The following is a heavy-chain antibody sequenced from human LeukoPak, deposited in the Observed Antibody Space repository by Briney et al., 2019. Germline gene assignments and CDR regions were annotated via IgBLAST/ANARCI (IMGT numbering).Heavy chain of an antibody. Sequence: SETLSLTCTVSGGSISSGGYYWSWIRQPPGKGLEWIGEINHSGSTNYNPSLKSRVTISVDTSKNQFSLKLSSVTAADTAVYYCARARALRFLEWLPTREYAFDIWGQGTMVTVSS. D-gene: IGHD3-3*01. CDR2: INHSGST. CDR3: ARARALRFLEWLPTREYAFDI. J-gene: IGHJ3*02. CDR1: GGSISSGGYY. V-gene: IGHV4-39*07.